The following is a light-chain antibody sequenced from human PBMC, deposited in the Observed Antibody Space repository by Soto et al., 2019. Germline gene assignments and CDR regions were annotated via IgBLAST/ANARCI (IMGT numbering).Light chain of an antibody. CDR1: QSVSSSY. V-gene: IGKV3-20*01. Sequence: DILLTQSPCTLSLSPGERATLSCRASQSVSSSYLAWYQQKPGQAPRLLIYGASSRATGIPDRFSGSGSGTDFTLTISRLEPEDFAVYYCQQYGSSPPATFGQGTKVDIK. J-gene: IGKJ1*01. CDR3: QQYGSSPPAT. CDR2: GAS.